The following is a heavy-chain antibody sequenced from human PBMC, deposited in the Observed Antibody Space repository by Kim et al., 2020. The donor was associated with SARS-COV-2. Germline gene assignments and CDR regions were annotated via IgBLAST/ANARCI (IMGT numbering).Heavy chain of an antibody. CDR3: ARRSGTYIP. J-gene: IGHJ5*02. CDR1: GESITNNNW. CDR2: IHHNGNT. Sequence: SETLSLTCDVSGESITNNNWWTWVRQPPGKGLEWLGEIHHNGNTNYHPSLKSRVTISLDKSKNQFSLKLSFVTAADTAVYYCARRSGTYIPWGQGTLGT. V-gene: IGHV4-4*02. D-gene: IGHD3-10*01.